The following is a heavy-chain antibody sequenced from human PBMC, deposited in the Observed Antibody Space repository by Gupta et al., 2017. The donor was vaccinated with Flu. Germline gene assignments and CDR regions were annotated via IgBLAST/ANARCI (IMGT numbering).Heavy chain of an antibody. D-gene: IGHD1-1*01. CDR1: GFTFRSYD. V-gene: IGHV3-21*06. Sequence: VQLVESCGGLVKAGGSLRLSCAVSGFTFRSYDMNWVRQAPGKGLEWVSSISSSSSDMDIAASVKARFNISRDNQHNPVFLHRDRLRAEDTAVYYGGSDKRTNWRKGNDFEYWGQGPLV. CDR3: GSDKRTNWRKGNDFEY. J-gene: IGHJ4*02. CDR2: ISSSSSDM.